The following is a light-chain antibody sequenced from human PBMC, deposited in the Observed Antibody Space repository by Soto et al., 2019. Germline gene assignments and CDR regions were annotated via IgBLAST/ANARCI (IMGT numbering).Light chain of an antibody. Sequence: EIVLTQSPGTLSLSPGERATLSCRASQSVSSSYLAWYQQKPGQAPRLLIYGASSRATGLPDRFSGSGSGTDFTLTISRLEPEEFSVYYCQQYGSSPRTFGQGTKVEIK. J-gene: IGKJ1*01. V-gene: IGKV3-20*01. CDR1: QSVSSSY. CDR3: QQYGSSPRT. CDR2: GAS.